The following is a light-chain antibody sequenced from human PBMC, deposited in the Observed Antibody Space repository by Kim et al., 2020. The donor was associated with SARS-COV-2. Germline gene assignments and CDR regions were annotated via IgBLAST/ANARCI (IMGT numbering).Light chain of an antibody. V-gene: IGKV3-15*01. J-gene: IGKJ4*01. Sequence: SPGERATLSCRASQSVSSNLAWYQQKPGQAPRLLIYGASTRATGIPARFSGSGSGTEFTLTISSLQSEDFAVYYCQQYNNWPSSTFGGGTKVDIK. CDR3: QQYNNWPSST. CDR2: GAS. CDR1: QSVSSN.